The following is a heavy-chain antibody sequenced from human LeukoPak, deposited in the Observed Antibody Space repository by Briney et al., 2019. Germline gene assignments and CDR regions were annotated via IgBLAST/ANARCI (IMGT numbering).Heavy chain of an antibody. CDR3: HPLSYVSN. CDR2: IKDDGTT. CDR1: GFTFSDYY. D-gene: IGHD3-22*01. Sequence: PGGSLRLSCAASGFTFSDYYMSWIRQAPGKGLVWVALIKDDGTTNYADSVRGRFTASRDDAKNTVYLQMSSLRADDTAVYYCHPLSYVSNWGQGTLVTVSA. V-gene: IGHV3-74*01. J-gene: IGHJ4*02.